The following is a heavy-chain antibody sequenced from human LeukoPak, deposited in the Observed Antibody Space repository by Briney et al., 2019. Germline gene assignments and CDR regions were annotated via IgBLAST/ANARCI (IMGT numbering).Heavy chain of an antibody. CDR1: GFTFSNYW. V-gene: IGHV3-7*01. CDR2: LNQDGSEE. Sequence: PGGSLRLSCAPSGFTFSNYWMTWVRQAPGKGLEWVARLNQDGSEEHYMDSVKARFTISRDNAKNSLSLQMNSLRAEDTAVYYCVRDGGVSGYDLLDYWGQGTLVTVSS. J-gene: IGHJ4*02. CDR3: VRDGGVSGYDLLDY. D-gene: IGHD5-12*01.